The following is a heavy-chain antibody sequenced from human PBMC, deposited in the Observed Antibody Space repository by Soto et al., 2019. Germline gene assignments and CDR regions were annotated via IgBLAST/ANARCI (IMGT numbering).Heavy chain of an antibody. V-gene: IGHV1-24*01. CDR3: ATDAERVLTQTSWYYYMDV. CDR1: GYTLTELS. J-gene: IGHJ6*03. Sequence: ASVKVSCKVSGYTLTELSMHWVRQAPGKGLEWMGGFDPEDGETIYAQKFQGRVTMTEDTSTDTAYMELSSLRSEDTAVYYCATDAERVLTQTSWYYYMDVWGKGTTVTVSS. CDR2: FDPEDGET. D-gene: IGHD1-1*01.